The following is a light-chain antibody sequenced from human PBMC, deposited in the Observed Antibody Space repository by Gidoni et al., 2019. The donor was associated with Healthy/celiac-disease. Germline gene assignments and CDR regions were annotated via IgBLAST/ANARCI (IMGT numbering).Light chain of an antibody. J-gene: IGLJ1*01. V-gene: IGLV2-14*01. CDR2: EVS. CDR3: SSYTSSSTLYV. Sequence: QSALTQPASVSGSPGQSIPISCTGTSSDVGGYNYVSWSQQHPGKAPKLMIYEVSNRPAGVSNSFSGSKSGNTASLTISGLQAEDEADYYCSSYTSSSTLYVFGTGTKVTVL. CDR1: SSDVGGYNY.